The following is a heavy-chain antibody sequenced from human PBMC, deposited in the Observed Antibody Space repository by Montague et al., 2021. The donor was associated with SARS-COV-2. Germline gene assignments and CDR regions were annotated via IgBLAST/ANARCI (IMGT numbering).Heavy chain of an antibody. CDR2: IYYNGTT. D-gene: IGHD2-2*01. Sequence: SETLSLTCTVSGGSISCYYWSWIRQPPGKGLEWIGYIYYNGTTNYSPSLKGRVSISVDTSKNQFSLEMNSVTAADTAVYYCARERGYQLLSGWFDPWGQGTLVTVSS. CDR3: ARERGYQLLSGWFDP. J-gene: IGHJ5*02. CDR1: GGSISCYY. V-gene: IGHV4-59*01.